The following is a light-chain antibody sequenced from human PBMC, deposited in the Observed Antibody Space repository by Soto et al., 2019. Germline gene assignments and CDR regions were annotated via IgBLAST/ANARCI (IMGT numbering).Light chain of an antibody. CDR3: CSYTATESVV. V-gene: IGLV2-23*02. J-gene: IGLJ2*01. CDR2: EVN. CDR1: NSDIGKYDF. Sequence: QSALTQPASVSGSPGQSITISCTGSNSDIGKYDFVSWYQQHPGKVPKFLIYEVNKRPSGVSHRFSGSKSANTASLTISGLQAEDEADYYCCSYTATESVVFAGGTKVTVL.